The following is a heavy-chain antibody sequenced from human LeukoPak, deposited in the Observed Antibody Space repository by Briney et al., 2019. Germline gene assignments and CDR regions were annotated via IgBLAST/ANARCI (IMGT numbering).Heavy chain of an antibody. CDR2: ISTSSSYI. V-gene: IGHV3-21*01. CDR1: GFTFSSYS. J-gene: IGHJ4*02. CDR3: ARQDWLGDRYYFDS. D-gene: IGHD3-9*01. Sequence: GGSLRLSCAASGFTFSSYSLNWVRQAPGKGLEWVSFISTSSSYIYYVDSVKGRFTISRDNARNSLYLQMNSLRAEDTAVYYCARQDWLGDRYYFDSWGQGTLVTVSS.